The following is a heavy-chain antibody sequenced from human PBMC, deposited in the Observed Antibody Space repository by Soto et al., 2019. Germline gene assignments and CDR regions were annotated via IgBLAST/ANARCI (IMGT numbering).Heavy chain of an antibody. CDR1: GFTFDDYA. CDR3: ARGPSIVVVTAPNYYYGMDV. V-gene: IGHV3-30-3*01. J-gene: IGHJ6*02. CDR2: ISYDGSNK. Sequence: VQLVESGGGLVQPGRSLRLSCAASGFTFDDYAMHWVRQAPGKGLEWVAVISYDGSNKYYADSVKGRFTISRDNSKNTLYLQMNSLRAEDTAVYYCARGPSIVVVTAPNYYYGMDVWGQGTTVTVSS. D-gene: IGHD2-21*02.